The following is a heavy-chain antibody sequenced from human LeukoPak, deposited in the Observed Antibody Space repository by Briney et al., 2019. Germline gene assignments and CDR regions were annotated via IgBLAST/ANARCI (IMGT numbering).Heavy chain of an antibody. V-gene: IGHV4-59*01. CDR2: IYDSGGT. CDR1: GDSTSSYY. CDR3: ARAKYSAGWFDP. D-gene: IGHD6-6*01. J-gene: IGHJ5*02. Sequence: PSETLSLTCTVSGDSTSSYYWSWIRQPPGKGLEWIGYIYDSGGTNYNPSLKTRVTISGDTAKNQFSLKLSSVTAADTAVYYCARAKYSAGWFDPWGQGTLVTVSS.